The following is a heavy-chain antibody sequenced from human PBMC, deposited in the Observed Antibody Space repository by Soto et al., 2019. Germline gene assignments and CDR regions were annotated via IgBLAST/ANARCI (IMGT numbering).Heavy chain of an antibody. J-gene: IGHJ4*02. Sequence: QVQLVQSGAEVKKPGSSVKVSCKASGGTFSSYTISWVRQAPGQGLEWMGRIIPILGIANYAQKFQGRVTITADKSTSTAYMELSSLRAEDTAVYYCARGPHTYSYGVDYWGQGTLVTVSS. CDR2: IIPILGIA. V-gene: IGHV1-69*02. D-gene: IGHD5-18*01. CDR3: ARGPHTYSYGVDY. CDR1: GGTFSSYT.